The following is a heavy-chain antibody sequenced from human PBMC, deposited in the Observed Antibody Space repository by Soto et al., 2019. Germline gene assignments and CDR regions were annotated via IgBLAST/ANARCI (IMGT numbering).Heavy chain of an antibody. V-gene: IGHV2-5*02. D-gene: IGHD1-1*01. CDR1: GFSLSASGVG. CDR2: VYWDDAK. Sequence: SGPTLVNPTQTLTLTCTFSGFSLSASGVGVGWIRQPPGKALEWLAIVYWDDAKHYSPSLKSSLTITKDTSKNQVVLTMTNMDPVDTATYYCARTRVRPSYYGMDVWGQGT. CDR3: ARTRVRPSYYGMDV. J-gene: IGHJ6*02.